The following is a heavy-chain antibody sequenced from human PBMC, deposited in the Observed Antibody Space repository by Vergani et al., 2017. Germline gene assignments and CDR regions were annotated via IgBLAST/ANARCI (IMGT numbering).Heavy chain of an antibody. CDR1: GFTFTSYR. V-gene: IGHV3-33*01. CDR3: ARDPAEPYYYDSSTYYPLLDI. D-gene: IGHD3-22*01. Sequence: QVQLVESGGGVVQPGRSLTLSCATSGFTFTSYRMHWVRQAPGKALVLVAVIWCDGSXKNYAGSVKGRFTISRDNAKNTLYLQMNSLRAEDTAVYYWARDPAEPYYYDSSTYYPLLDIWGQGTMVTVSS. J-gene: IGHJ3*02. CDR2: IWCDGSXK.